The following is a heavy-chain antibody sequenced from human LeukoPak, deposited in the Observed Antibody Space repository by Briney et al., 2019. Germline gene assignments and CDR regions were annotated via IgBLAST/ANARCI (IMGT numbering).Heavy chain of an antibody. CDR3: VRDDYNGNSFDS. D-gene: IGHD4-23*01. CDR1: GYSFTSSY. CDR2: INPKNGDT. Sequence: ASVRVSCKASGYSFTSSYMHWVRQAPGQGLEWVGCINPKNGDTSSAQRFQGRVTMTRDTSFSTAYMDLSSLRSDDTAVYYCVRDDYNGNSFDSWGPGTLVTVSS. J-gene: IGHJ5*01. V-gene: IGHV1-2*02.